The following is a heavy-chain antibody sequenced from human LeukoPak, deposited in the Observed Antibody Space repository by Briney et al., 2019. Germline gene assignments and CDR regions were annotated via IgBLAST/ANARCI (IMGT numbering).Heavy chain of an antibody. CDR2: IKYDGSNK. CDR1: GFTFSNFG. V-gene: IGHV3-33*01. CDR3: ARRYCSGCSCYSFRGDWFDP. J-gene: IGHJ5*02. Sequence: SGRSLRLSYAASGFTFSNFGMHWVRQAPGKGLEWVAVIKYDGSNKYYADSVKGRFTTSRDNSKNTLYLQMNSLRAEDTAVYYCARRYCSGCSCYSFRGDWFDPWGQGTLVTVS. D-gene: IGHD2-15*01.